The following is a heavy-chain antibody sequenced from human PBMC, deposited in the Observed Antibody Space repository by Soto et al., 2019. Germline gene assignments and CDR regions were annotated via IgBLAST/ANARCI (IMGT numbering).Heavy chain of an antibody. Sequence: QVQLQESGPGLVKPSETLSLTCTVSGGSISSYYWSWIRQPPGKGLEWIGYIYYSGSTNYNPSLKRRVTISVDTSKNQFSLKLSSVTAADTAVYYCARHVSRPITGTRLDAFDIWGQGTMVTVSS. D-gene: IGHD1-20*01. CDR1: GGSISSYY. V-gene: IGHV4-59*08. CDR3: ARHVSRPITGTRLDAFDI. J-gene: IGHJ3*02. CDR2: IYYSGST.